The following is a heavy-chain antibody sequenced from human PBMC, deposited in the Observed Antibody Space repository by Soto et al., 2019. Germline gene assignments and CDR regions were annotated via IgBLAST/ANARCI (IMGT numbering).Heavy chain of an antibody. V-gene: IGHV3-43*01. J-gene: IGHJ6*02. CDR1: GFTFDDYT. Sequence: GGSLRLSCATSGFTFDDYTMYWVRQVPGKGLEWVSLISWDGGSTSYAGSVKGRFTISRDNTKNSLYLQMNSLRTEDTALYYCAKDLPNSYGMDVWGQGTTVTVSS. CDR2: ISWDGGST. CDR3: AKDLPNSYGMDV.